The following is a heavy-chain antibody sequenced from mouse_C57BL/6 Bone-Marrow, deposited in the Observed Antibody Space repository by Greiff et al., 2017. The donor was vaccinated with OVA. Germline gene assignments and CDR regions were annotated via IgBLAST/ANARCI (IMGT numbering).Heavy chain of an antibody. CDR1: GYTFTSYW. Sequence: EVQLQQSGTVLARPGASVKMSCKTSGYTFTSYWMHWVKQRPGQGLEWIGAIYPGNSDTSYNQKFKGKAKLTAVTSASTAYMELSSLTNEFSAVYYCTWSHDYHWYFDVWGTGTTVTVSS. CDR3: TWSHDYHWYFDV. CDR2: IYPGNSDT. J-gene: IGHJ1*03. V-gene: IGHV1-5*01. D-gene: IGHD2-4*01.